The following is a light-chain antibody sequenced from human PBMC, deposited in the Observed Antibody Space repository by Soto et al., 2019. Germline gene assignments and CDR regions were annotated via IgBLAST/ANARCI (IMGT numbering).Light chain of an antibody. CDR1: SSNIGSNN. CDR3: ASWDDSLNGL. J-gene: IGLJ1*01. Sequence: QSVLTQPPSASGTPGQRVTISCSGSSSNIGSNNVNWYQQLPGTAPKLLIYSNDQRPPGVPDRFSGSKSGTSASLAISGLQSEDEADYYCASWDDSLNGLFGTGTKVTVL. CDR2: SND. V-gene: IGLV1-44*01.